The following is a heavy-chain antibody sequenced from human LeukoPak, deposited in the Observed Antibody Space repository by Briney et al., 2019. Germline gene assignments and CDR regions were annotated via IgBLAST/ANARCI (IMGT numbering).Heavy chain of an antibody. D-gene: IGHD1-1*01. CDR1: GFAFSSYG. CDR3: ARGVGYDKYYFDY. CDR2: IWYDGSNK. V-gene: IGHV3-33*01. Sequence: GGSLRLSCAASGFAFSSYGMHWVRQAPGKGQVWVAVIWYDGSNKYYADSVKGRFTISRDNSKNTLYLQMNSLRAEDTAVYYCARGVGYDKYYFDYWGQGTLVTVSS. J-gene: IGHJ4*02.